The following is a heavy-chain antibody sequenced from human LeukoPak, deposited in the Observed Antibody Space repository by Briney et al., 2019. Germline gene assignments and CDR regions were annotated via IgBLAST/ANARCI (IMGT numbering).Heavy chain of an antibody. CDR2: IYYSGST. J-gene: IGHJ5*01. V-gene: IGHV4-59*01. D-gene: IGHD3-3*01. CDR1: GGSISSYY. CDR3: ARDVKVFGVTSDWFDS. Sequence: SETLSLTCTVSGGSISSYYWSWIRQPPGKGLEWIGYIYYSGSTNYNPSLKSRVTISVDTSKNQFSLKLSSVTAADTAVYYCARDVKVFGVTSDWFDSWGQGTLVTVSS.